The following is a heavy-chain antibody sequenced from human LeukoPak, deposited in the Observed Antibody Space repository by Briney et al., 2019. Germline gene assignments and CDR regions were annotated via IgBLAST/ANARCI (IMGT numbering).Heavy chain of an antibody. CDR3: ATVHHDYVWGSYPFDY. Sequence: ASVKVSCEVSGYTLTELSMHWVRQAPGKGLEWMGGFDPEDGETIYAQKFQGRVTMTEDTSTDTAYMELSSLRSEDTAVYYCATVHHDYVWGSYPFDYWGQGTLVTVSS. CDR1: GYTLTELS. CDR2: FDPEDGET. D-gene: IGHD3-16*02. V-gene: IGHV1-24*01. J-gene: IGHJ4*02.